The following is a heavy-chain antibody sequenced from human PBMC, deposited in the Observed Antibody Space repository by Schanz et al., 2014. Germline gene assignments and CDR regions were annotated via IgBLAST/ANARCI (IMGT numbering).Heavy chain of an antibody. Sequence: EKKKPGSSVKVSCKASGGTFTRYYMHWVRQAPGQGLEWMGIINPTGDSTRYARKFQGRVTMTRATSTSTGYRELSSLRSEYTAVYYCARVGGWLEPLWYLDRRGQGT. CDR2: INPTGDST. J-gene: IGHJ4*02. CDR1: GGTFTRYY. D-gene: IGHD5-12*01. V-gene: IGHV1-46*01. CDR3: ARVGGWLEPLWYLDR.